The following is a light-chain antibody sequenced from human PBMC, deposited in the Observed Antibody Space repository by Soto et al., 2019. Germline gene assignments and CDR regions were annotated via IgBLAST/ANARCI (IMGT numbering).Light chain of an antibody. CDR3: QDYTNWPLC. CDR1: QGIGST. Sequence: EIVLTQSPATLSVSPGEGATLSCSASQGIGSTLDWYQQKPGQTPRLLIYDTSTYATGVRARFSGSASGAEVTLTIASLQSEDFAVYNCQDYTNWPLCFGGGTRVESK. J-gene: IGKJ4*01. V-gene: IGKV3-15*01. CDR2: DTS.